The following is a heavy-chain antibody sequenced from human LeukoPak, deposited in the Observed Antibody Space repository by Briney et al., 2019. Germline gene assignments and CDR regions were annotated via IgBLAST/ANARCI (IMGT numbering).Heavy chain of an antibody. V-gene: IGHV3-23*01. Sequence: GGSLRLSCSASGFTFSNYAMYWVRQAPGKGLEWVSAISGSGGSTFYADSVKGRFTISGDNSKNTLFLQMNGLRAEDTAVYYCAKDRSCSGSSCNVGSWGQGTMVTVSS. J-gene: IGHJ3*01. CDR2: ISGSGGST. CDR1: GFTFSNYA. CDR3: AKDRSCSGSSCNVGS. D-gene: IGHD2-2*01.